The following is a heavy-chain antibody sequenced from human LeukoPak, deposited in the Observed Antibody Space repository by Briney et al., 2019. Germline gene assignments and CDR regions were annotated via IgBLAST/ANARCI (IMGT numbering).Heavy chain of an antibody. CDR3: AKFCGGSTSCYLIDY. D-gene: IGHD2-2*01. J-gene: IGHJ4*02. Sequence: GGSLRLSCAASGFTFSSYAMSWVRQAPGKGLEWVSGISGSGGSTYYADSVKGRFTISRVNSKNTLSLQMNSLRAEDTAVYYCAKFCGGSTSCYLIDYWGQGTLVTVSS. V-gene: IGHV3-23*01. CDR1: GFTFSSYA. CDR2: ISGSGGST.